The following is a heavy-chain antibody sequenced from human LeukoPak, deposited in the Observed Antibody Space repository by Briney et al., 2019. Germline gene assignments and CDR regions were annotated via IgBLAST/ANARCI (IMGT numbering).Heavy chain of an antibody. D-gene: IGHD2-8*01. J-gene: IGHJ4*02. V-gene: IGHV3-23*01. Sequence: GGSLRLSCAASGSTFSSYAMSWVRQAPGKGLEWVSAISGSGGSTYYADSVKGRFTISRDNSKNTLYLQMSSLRTEDTAVYYCAQGKNIVLMVHASPFDYWGQGTLVTVSS. CDR3: AQGKNIVLMVHASPFDY. CDR1: GSTFSSYA. CDR2: ISGSGGST.